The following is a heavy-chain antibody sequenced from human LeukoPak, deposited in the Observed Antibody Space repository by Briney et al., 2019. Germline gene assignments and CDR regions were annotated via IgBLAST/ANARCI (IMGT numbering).Heavy chain of an antibody. J-gene: IGHJ5*02. D-gene: IGHD6-6*01. V-gene: IGHV1-46*01. CDR1: GYTFTSYY. Sequence: ASVKVSCKASGYTFTSYYMHWVRQAPGQGLEWMGIINPSGGSTSYAQKFQGRVTMTRDTSTSTVYMELSSLRSEDTAVYYCTVTGYSSSSHYNWFDPWGQGTLVTVSS. CDR2: INPSGGST. CDR3: TVTGYSSSSHYNWFDP.